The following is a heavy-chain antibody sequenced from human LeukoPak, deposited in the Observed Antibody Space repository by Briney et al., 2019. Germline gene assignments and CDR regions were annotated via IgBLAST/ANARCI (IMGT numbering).Heavy chain of an antibody. J-gene: IGHJ3*02. D-gene: IGHD3-22*01. V-gene: IGHV3-11*01. Sequence: PGGSLRLSCAASGFTFSDYYMSWIRQAPGKGLEWVSYISSSGSTIYYADSVKGRFTISRDNAKNSLYLQMNSLRAEDTAVYYCARDQAPYYYDSRSSAFDIWGQGTMVTVPS. CDR3: ARDQAPYYYDSRSSAFDI. CDR2: ISSSGSTI. CDR1: GFTFSDYY.